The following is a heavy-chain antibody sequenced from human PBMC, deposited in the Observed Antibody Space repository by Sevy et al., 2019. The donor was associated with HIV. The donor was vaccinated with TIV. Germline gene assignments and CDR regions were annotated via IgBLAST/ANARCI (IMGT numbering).Heavy chain of an antibody. D-gene: IGHD2-8*02. Sequence: GGSLRLSCADSGFTFIDYAMHWVRQAPGKGLEWVAVISDDGSKTYYADSVNGRFTISRDNAKNSLYLQMNSLRAEDTAVYYCARGYCTGGVCSYIGGDFDYWGQGTLVTVSS. CDR2: ISDDGSKT. CDR1: GFTFIDYA. V-gene: IGHV3-30*04. CDR3: ARGYCTGGVCSYIGGDFDY. J-gene: IGHJ4*02.